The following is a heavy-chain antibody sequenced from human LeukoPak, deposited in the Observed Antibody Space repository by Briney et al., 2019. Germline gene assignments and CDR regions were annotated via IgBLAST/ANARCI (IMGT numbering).Heavy chain of an antibody. V-gene: IGHV1-69*05. CDR2: IIPIFGTA. Sequence: ASVKVSCKASGGTFSSYAISWVRQAPGQGLEWMGGIIPIFGTANYAQKFQGRVTITTDGSTSTAYMELSSLRSEDTAVYYCARAGTGTTYLFDYWGQGTLVTVSS. CDR3: ARAGTGTTYLFDY. CDR1: GGTFSSYA. J-gene: IGHJ4*02. D-gene: IGHD1-14*01.